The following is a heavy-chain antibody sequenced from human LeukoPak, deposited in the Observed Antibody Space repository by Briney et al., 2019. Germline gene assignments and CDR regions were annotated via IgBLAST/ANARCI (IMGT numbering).Heavy chain of an antibody. Sequence: SQTLSLTCTVSGGSTSSGSYYWSWIRQPAGKGLEWIGRIYTSGSTNYNPSLKSRVTISVDTSKNQFSLKLSSVTAADTAVYYCARGRYQLLWGLGNWFDPWGQGTLVTVSS. D-gene: IGHD2-2*01. CDR2: IYTSGST. J-gene: IGHJ5*02. CDR3: ARGRYQLLWGLGNWFDP. V-gene: IGHV4-61*02. CDR1: GGSTSSGSYY.